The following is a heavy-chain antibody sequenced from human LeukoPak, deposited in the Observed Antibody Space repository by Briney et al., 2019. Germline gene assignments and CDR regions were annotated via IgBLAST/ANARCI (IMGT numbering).Heavy chain of an antibody. D-gene: IGHD4-17*01. CDR1: GSTFSSYS. J-gene: IGHJ4*02. Sequence: GGSLRLSCAASGSTFSSYSMNWVRQAPGKGLEWVSSISSSSSYIYYADSVKGRFTISRDNAKNSLYLQMNSLRAEDTAVYYCARDHHYGDHLGYFDYWGQGTLVTVSS. CDR2: ISSSSSYI. CDR3: ARDHHYGDHLGYFDY. V-gene: IGHV3-21*01.